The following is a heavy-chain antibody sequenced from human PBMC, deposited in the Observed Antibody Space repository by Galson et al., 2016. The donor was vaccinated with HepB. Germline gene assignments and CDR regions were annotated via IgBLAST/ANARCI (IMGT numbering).Heavy chain of an antibody. J-gene: IGHJ4*02. V-gene: IGHV3-7*01. CDR1: GFRFSSYW. CDR3: ARADGSDSGVYFDS. CDR2: IKQEGTVK. D-gene: IGHD4-23*01. Sequence: SLRLSCAASGFRFSSYWMSWVRQAPGKGLEWVANIKQEGTVKYYVDSLRGRFAISRDNAKNSLYLQMNSLRDEDTAVYYCARADGSDSGVYFDSWGQGALVTVSS.